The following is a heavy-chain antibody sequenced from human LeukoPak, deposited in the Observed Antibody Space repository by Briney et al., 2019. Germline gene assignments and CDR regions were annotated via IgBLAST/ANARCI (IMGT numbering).Heavy chain of an antibody. Sequence: SQTLSLTCTVSGGSISNGDYYWSWIRQHPEKGLEWIGYIHYSGSTYYNPSLKSRVTISTDTSKNQFSLKVRSATAADTAVYYCARRKEVPGAINWFDPWGQGTLVTVSS. CDR1: GGSISNGDYY. D-gene: IGHD3-10*01. J-gene: IGHJ5*02. V-gene: IGHV4-31*03. CDR2: IHYSGST. CDR3: ARRKEVPGAINWFDP.